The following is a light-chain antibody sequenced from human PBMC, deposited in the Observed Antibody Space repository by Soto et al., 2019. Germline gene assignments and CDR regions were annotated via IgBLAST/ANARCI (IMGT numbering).Light chain of an antibody. V-gene: IGLV1-40*01. CDR1: ASNIGAGYD. CDR2: GIN. J-gene: IGLJ3*02. CDR3: QSSDSSPGGVV. Sequence: QSVLTQPPSVSGAPGQRVTISCIGSASNIGAGYDVHWYQHVPGRAPNLLIFGINNRPSGVPDRFSGSKSGTSASLAITGLQSADEGDYYCQSSDSSPGGVVFGGWTKLTVL.